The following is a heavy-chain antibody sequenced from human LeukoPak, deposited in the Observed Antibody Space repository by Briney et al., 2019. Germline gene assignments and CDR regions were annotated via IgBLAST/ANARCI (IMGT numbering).Heavy chain of an antibody. J-gene: IGHJ4*02. CDR1: GITFSRFW. V-gene: IGHV3-7*03. D-gene: IGHD4-17*01. Sequence: GGSLRLSCAASGITFSRFWMSWVRQAPGKGLQWVANINQDGSEKHYVDSVKGRFTISRDNAKNSLYLQMNSLRAEDTAVYYCARDDYGDSDALDYWGQGTLVTVSS. CDR2: INQDGSEK. CDR3: ARDDYGDSDALDY.